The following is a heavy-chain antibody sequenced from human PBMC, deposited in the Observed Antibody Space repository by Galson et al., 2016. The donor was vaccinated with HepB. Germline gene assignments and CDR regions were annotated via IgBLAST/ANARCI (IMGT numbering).Heavy chain of an antibody. V-gene: IGHV5-51*01. Sequence: QSGAEVKEPGESLKISCKGSGYNFARHWIAWVRQIPGKGLEWMGIIYPGDSDTRYGPSFRGQVTISADKSISTAHLQWSSLKASDTAIYYCARSEGVSYGMDVWGQGTTVTVSS. CDR1: GYNFARHW. J-gene: IGHJ6*02. D-gene: IGHD2-21*01. CDR2: IYPGDSDT. CDR3: ARSEGVSYGMDV.